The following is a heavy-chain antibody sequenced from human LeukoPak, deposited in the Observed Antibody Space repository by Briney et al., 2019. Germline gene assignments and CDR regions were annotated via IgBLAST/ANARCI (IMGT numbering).Heavy chain of an antibody. CDR2: INAGNGNT. V-gene: IGHV1-3*01. CDR1: GYTFTSYA. D-gene: IGHD3-3*01. CDR3: ARDKSRLLEWLLSGPNWFDP. J-gene: IGHJ5*02. Sequence: ASVKVSCKASGYTFTSYAMHWVRQAPGQRLEWMGWINAGNGNTKYSQKFQGRVTITRDTSASTAYMELSSLRSEDTAVYYCARDKSRLLEWLLSGPNWFDPWGQGTLVTVSS.